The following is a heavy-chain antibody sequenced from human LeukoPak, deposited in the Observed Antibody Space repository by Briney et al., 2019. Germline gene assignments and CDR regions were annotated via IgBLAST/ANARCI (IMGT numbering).Heavy chain of an antibody. Sequence: SVTLSLTCTVSGGSISSYYWSWIRQPPGKGLEWIGYIYYSGSTNYNPSLKSRVTISVDTSKNQFSLKLSSVTAADTAVYYCARLDGRYEVYCSSTSCFSFDPWGQGALVTVSS. CDR2: IYYSGST. CDR3: ARLDGRYEVYCSSTSCFSFDP. J-gene: IGHJ5*02. V-gene: IGHV4-59*08. D-gene: IGHD2-2*01. CDR1: GGSISSYY.